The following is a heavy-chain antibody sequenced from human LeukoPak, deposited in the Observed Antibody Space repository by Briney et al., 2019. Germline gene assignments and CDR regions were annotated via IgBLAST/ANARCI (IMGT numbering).Heavy chain of an antibody. J-gene: IGHJ5*02. V-gene: IGHV3-48*02. Sequence: GGSLRLSCAASGFTFSSYSMNWVRQAPGKGLEWVSYISSSSSTIYYADSVKGRFTISRDNAKNSLYLQMNSLRDEDTAVYYCARDRIYYDIGTDGWFDPWGQGTLVTVSS. CDR2: ISSSSSTI. CDR1: GFTFSSYS. CDR3: ARDRIYYDIGTDGWFDP. D-gene: IGHD3-9*01.